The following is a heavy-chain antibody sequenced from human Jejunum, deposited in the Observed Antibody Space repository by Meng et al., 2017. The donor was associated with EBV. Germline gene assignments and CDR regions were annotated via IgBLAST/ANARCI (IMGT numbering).Heavy chain of an antibody. V-gene: IGHV6-1*01. J-gene: IGHJ4*02. D-gene: IGHD1-1*01. CDR3: TRESTTGCVDY. Sequence: QLQHSGPGRVSPSQTLYPTCASSGDIIFGNSAAWNWIRQSPSRGLEWLGRTFYRSMWYNHYAPSVESRITINADTSKNQFSLQLNSVTPEDTAVYYCTRESTTGCVDYWGQGTLVTVSS. CDR2: TFYRSMWYN. CDR1: GDIIFGNSAA.